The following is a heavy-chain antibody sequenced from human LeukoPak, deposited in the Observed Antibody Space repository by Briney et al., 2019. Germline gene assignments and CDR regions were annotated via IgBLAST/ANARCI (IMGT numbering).Heavy chain of an antibody. Sequence: GSLRLSCAASGFTFSSYDMHWVRQATGKGLEWVLAIGTVGDTYYPGSVKGRFTISRENAKNSLYLQMNSLRAGDTAVYYCARGGPAPYKQNYGMDVWGQGTTVIVSS. D-gene: IGHD1-14*01. CDR1: GFTFSSYD. CDR2: IGTVGDT. J-gene: IGHJ6*02. CDR3: ARGGPAPYKQNYGMDV. V-gene: IGHV3-13*01.